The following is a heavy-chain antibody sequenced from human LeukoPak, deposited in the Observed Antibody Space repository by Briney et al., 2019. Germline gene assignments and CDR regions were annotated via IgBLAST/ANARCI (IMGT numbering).Heavy chain of an antibody. CDR2: INHSGST. V-gene: IGHV4-34*01. Sequence: SETLSLTCAVHGGSFSGYYWSWIRQPPGKGLEWIGEINHSGSTNYNPSLKSRVTISVDTSKNQFSLKLSSVTAADTAVYYCASRRRGYSYGSGTSNAFDIWGQGTMVTVSS. CDR3: ASRRRGYSYGSGTSNAFDI. J-gene: IGHJ3*02. D-gene: IGHD5-18*01. CDR1: GGSFSGYY.